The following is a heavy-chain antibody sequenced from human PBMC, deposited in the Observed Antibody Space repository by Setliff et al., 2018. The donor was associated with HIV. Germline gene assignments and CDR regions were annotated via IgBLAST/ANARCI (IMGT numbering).Heavy chain of an antibody. Sequence: ASVKVSCKASGYTFTGYYMHWVRQAPGQGLEWMGWINPNSGGTNYAQKFQGRVTMTRDTSISTAYMGLSRLRSDDTAVYYCARGDPWFGELLSYYYYGMDVWGQGTTVTVSS. D-gene: IGHD3-10*01. CDR3: ARGDPWFGELLSYYYYGMDV. CDR2: INPNSGGT. J-gene: IGHJ6*02. CDR1: GYTFTGYY. V-gene: IGHV1-2*02.